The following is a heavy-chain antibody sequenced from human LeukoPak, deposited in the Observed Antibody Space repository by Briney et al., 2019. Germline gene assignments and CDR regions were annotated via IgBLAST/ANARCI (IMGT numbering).Heavy chain of an antibody. Sequence: PSETLSLTCTVSGGSISSYYWSWIRQPPGKGLEWIGYIYYSGSTNYNPSLKSRVTISVDTSKNQFSLKLSSVTAADTAVYYCARDGGYSTYYYYYYYMDVWGKGTTVTVSS. CDR3: ARDGGYSTYYYYYYYMDV. CDR1: GGSISSYY. J-gene: IGHJ6*03. V-gene: IGHV4-59*01. CDR2: IYYSGST. D-gene: IGHD4-11*01.